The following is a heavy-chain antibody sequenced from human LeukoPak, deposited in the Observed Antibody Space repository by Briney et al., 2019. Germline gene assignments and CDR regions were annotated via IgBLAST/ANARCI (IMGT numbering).Heavy chain of an antibody. CDR2: IYSGGST. CDR1: GFTFSSYS. V-gene: IGHV3-53*01. J-gene: IGHJ4*02. Sequence: GGSLRLSCAASGFTFSSYSMSWVRQAPGKGLEWVSVIYSGGSTYYADSVKGRFTISRDNSKNTLYLQMNSLRAEDTAVYYCARGFLHGLDYWGQGTLVTVSS. CDR3: ARGFLHGLDY.